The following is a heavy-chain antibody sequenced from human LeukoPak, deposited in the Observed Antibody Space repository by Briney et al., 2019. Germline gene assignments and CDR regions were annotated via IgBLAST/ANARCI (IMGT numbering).Heavy chain of an antibody. CDR1: GFTFSTYA. J-gene: IGHJ4*02. Sequence: GGSLRLSCAASGFTFSTYAMHWVRQAPGKGLEWVAVISFDGSNKYYADSVEGRFTISRDNSKNTLYLQMNSLRTEDTAVYYCARDPFDGGSSYYFDSWGQGTLVTVSS. V-gene: IGHV3-30-3*01. CDR2: ISFDGSNK. D-gene: IGHD6-6*01. CDR3: ARDPFDGGSSYYFDS.